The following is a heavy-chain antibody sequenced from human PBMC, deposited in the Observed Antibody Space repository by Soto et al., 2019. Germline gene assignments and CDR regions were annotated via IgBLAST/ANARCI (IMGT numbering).Heavy chain of an antibody. V-gene: IGHV1-69*13. CDR2: IIPIFGTA. J-gene: IGHJ5*02. Sequence: ASVKVSCKASGGTFSSYAISWVRQAPGQGLEWMGGIIPIFGTADYAQKFQGRVTITADESTSTAYMELSSLRSEDTAVYYCAYIDGSGSYYHYNWFDPWGQGTLVTVSS. D-gene: IGHD3-10*01. CDR1: GGTFSSYA. CDR3: AYIDGSGSYYHYNWFDP.